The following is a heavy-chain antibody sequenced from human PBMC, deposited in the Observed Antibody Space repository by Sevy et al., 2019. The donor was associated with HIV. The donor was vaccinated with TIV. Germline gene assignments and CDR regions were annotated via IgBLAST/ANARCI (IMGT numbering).Heavy chain of an antibody. D-gene: IGHD3-22*01. V-gene: IGHV3-23*01. J-gene: IGHJ3*02. CDR2: IFGSGGTT. CDR1: GITFKNYA. CDR3: AGGRFDSSGSFDAFDI. Sequence: GGSLRLSCAASGITFKNYAMNWVRQAPGKGLNWVSSIFGSGGTTYYADSVRGRFTISRVTSKNALFLQMNSLRTEDTALYYCAGGRFDSSGSFDAFDIWGQGTMVTVSS.